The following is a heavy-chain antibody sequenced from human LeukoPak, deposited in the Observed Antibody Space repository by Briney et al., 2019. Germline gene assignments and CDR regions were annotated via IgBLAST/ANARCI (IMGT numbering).Heavy chain of an antibody. CDR3: ARDSSRFLDYYYGMDV. J-gene: IGHJ6*02. CDR1: GYTFTNYG. Sequence: ASVTVSCKASGYTFTNYGISWVRPAPGQGLEWMGWISAYNGNTNYAQKLQGRVTMTTDTSTSTAYMELRSLRSDDTAVYYCARDSSRFLDYYYGMDVWGQGTTVTVSS. V-gene: IGHV1-18*01. D-gene: IGHD3-3*01. CDR2: ISAYNGNT.